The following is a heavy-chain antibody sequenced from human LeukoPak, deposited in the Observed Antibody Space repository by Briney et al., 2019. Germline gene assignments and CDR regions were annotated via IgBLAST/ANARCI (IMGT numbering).Heavy chain of an antibody. V-gene: IGHV3-23*01. D-gene: IGHD1-26*01. CDR2: ISGSGGTT. CDR1: GFTFSRYD. Sequence: GGSLRLSCAASGFTFSRYDMSWVRQAPGEGLEWVSAISGSGGTTHYADSVKGRFTISRDNSKNTLYLQMNSLRVEDTAVYYCAKPFIVGATGYYYYYMDVWGKGTTVTVAS. CDR3: AKPFIVGATGYYYYYMDV. J-gene: IGHJ6*03.